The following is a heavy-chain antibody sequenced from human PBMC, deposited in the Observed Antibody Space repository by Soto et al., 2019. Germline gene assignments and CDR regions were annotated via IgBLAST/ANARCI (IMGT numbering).Heavy chain of an antibody. CDR3: ARERCYDTSGYSLYYYYYGMDV. V-gene: IGHV1-18*04. J-gene: IGHJ6*02. CDR2: ISAYNGNT. CDR1: GYTFTSYG. D-gene: IGHD3-22*01. Sequence: ASVKVSCKTSGYTFTSYGISWVRQAPGQGLEWMGWISAYNGNTNYAQKLQGRVTMTTDTSTSTAYMELRSLRSDDTAVYYCARERCYDTSGYSLYYYYYGMDVWGQGTTVTVSS.